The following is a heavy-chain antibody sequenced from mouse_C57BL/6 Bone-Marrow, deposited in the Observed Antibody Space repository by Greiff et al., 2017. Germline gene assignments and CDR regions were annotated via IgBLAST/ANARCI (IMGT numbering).Heavy chain of an antibody. Sequence: QVQLKESGAELVRPGASVKLSCKASGYTFTDYYINWVKQRPGQGLEWIARIYPGSGNTYYNEKFKGKATLTADKSSSTAYMQLSSLTSEDSAVYYCARFYYYGSSPHWYFDVWGTGTTVTVSS. CDR3: ARFYYYGSSPHWYFDV. CDR2: IYPGSGNT. J-gene: IGHJ1*03. CDR1: GYTFTDYY. D-gene: IGHD1-1*01. V-gene: IGHV1-76*01.